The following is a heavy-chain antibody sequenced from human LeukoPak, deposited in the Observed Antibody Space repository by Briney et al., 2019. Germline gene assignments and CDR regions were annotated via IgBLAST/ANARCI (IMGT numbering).Heavy chain of an antibody. CDR2: ISGSGGST. J-gene: IGHJ4*02. CDR3: AKVKSFGPLWFGEFDY. CDR1: GFTFSSYA. Sequence: PGGSLRLSCAASGFTFSSYAMSWVRQAPGKGLEWVSAISGSGGSTYYADSVKGRFTISRDNSKNTLYLQMNSLRAEDTAVYYCAKVKSFGPLWFGEFDYWGQGTLVTVSS. D-gene: IGHD3-10*01. V-gene: IGHV3-23*01.